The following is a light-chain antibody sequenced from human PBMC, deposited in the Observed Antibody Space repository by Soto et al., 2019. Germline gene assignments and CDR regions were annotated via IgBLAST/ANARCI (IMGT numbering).Light chain of an antibody. Sequence: QSVLTQPPSVSGAPGQRVTISCTGSRSNIGAGYDVNWYQQLPGTAPKLLIYGNSNRPSGVPDRFTGSRSGTSASLAITGLQAEDEADYYCQSNDSSLSGSVFGTGTKLTVL. CDR3: QSNDSSLSGSV. V-gene: IGLV1-40*01. J-gene: IGLJ1*01. CDR1: RSNIGAGYD. CDR2: GNS.